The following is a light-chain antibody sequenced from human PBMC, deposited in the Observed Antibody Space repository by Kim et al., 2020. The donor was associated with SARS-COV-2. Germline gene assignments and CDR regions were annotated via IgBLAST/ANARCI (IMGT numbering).Light chain of an antibody. CDR1: SSNIERNT. CDR2: SNN. CDR3: ASWDDSLSGYV. V-gene: IGLV1-44*01. Sequence: QSVLTQPPSASGTPGQRVTISCSGSSSNIERNTVNWYRQLPGMAPKLLIYSNNQRPSGVPDRFSGSKSGTSASLAISGLQSADEADFYCASWDDSLSGYVFGTGTKVTVL. J-gene: IGLJ1*01.